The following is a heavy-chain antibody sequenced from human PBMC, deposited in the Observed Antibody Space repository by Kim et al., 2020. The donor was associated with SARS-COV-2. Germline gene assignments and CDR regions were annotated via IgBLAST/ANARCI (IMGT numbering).Heavy chain of an antibody. CDR2: IGTAGDT. D-gene: IGHD3-10*01. V-gene: IGHV3-13*04. CDR3: ARAVRGVYYSGSFSPFVFDH. J-gene: IGHJ4*02. CDR1: GFTFSSYD. Sequence: GGSLRLSCAASGFTFSSYDMHWVRQVAGKGLEWVSVIGTAGDTYYQGTVKGRFTISRENAKNSLYLQMNNLRAGDTAVYYCARAVRGVYYSGSFSPFVFDHWGQGTLVTVSS.